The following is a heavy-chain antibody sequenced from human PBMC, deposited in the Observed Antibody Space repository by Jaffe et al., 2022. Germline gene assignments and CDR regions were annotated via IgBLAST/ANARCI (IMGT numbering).Heavy chain of an antibody. V-gene: IGHV1-3*01. J-gene: IGHJ4*02. CDR2: INADTGHT. D-gene: IGHD1-7*01. CDR1: GYSFKNYA. CDR3: ARSTLDNWNFPWFLGYFDS. Sequence: QVQVVQSGPEVTKPGASVKVSCQASGYSFKNYAIHWVRQAPGQRLEWMGWINADTGHTKYSQNFQGRVTITRDTFANIGYMELTSLRSEDTAVYYCARSTLDNWNFPWFLGYFDSWGQGTLITVSS.